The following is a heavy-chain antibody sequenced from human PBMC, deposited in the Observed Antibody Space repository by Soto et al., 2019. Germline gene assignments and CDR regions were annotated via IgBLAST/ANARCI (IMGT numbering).Heavy chain of an antibody. CDR1: NGSMSNSNW. J-gene: IGHJ6*03. Sequence: QVQLQESGPGLVKPSGTLSLTCGVSNGSMSNSNWWSWVRQPPGKGLEWIGEIHHSGSTNFNPSLKSRVSISIYKSKNLFSLTLSSVTAADTAVYFCARVLRVTLFLEGIVDSYYMDVWGKGTTVTVAS. CDR3: ARVLRVTLFLEGIVDSYYMDV. D-gene: IGHD2-21*01. V-gene: IGHV4-4*02. CDR2: IHHSGST.